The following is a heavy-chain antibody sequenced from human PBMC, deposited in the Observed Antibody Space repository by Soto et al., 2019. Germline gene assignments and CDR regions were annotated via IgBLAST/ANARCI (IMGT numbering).Heavy chain of an antibody. CDR3: ARGSYYDSSGYYGP. D-gene: IGHD3-22*01. CDR1: GGSISSGGYY. CDR2: IYYSGST. Sequence: SETLSLTCTVSGGSISSGGYYWSWIRQHPGKGLEWIGYIYYSGSTYYNPSLKSRVTISVDTSKNQFSLKLSSVTAAVTAVYYCARGSYYDSSGYYGPWGQGTLVTVSS. J-gene: IGHJ5*02. V-gene: IGHV4-31*03.